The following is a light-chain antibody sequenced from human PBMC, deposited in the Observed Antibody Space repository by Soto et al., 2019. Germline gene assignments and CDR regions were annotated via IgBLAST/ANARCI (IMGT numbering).Light chain of an antibody. CDR2: GAS. V-gene: IGKV3-15*01. Sequence: EIVMTQSPATLSVSPGERATLSCKASQSISSYLAWYQQIPGQAPRLIIYGASTRATGIPARFSGSGSGTEFTLTISSLQTEDFAVYYCQQYNKWPPITFGQGTRLEIK. CDR3: QQYNKWPPIT. CDR1: QSISSY. J-gene: IGKJ5*01.